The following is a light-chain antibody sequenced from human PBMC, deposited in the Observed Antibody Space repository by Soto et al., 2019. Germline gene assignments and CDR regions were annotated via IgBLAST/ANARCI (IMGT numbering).Light chain of an antibody. CDR1: QSVSNY. CDR3: QQRSNWPPMYT. V-gene: IGKV3-11*01. Sequence: EIVLTQSPATLSLSPGERATLSCRASQSVSNYLAWYQQKRGQAPRLLIYDAFNRATGIPARFSGSGSGTDFTLTISSLEPEDFAIYYCQQRSNWPPMYTFGQGTKLEIK. CDR2: DAF. J-gene: IGKJ2*01.